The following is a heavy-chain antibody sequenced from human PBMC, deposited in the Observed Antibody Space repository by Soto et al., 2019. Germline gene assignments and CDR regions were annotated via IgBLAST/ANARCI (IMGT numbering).Heavy chain of an antibody. CDR1: GFTFSSYW. CDR2: IKQDGSEK. D-gene: IGHD6-25*01. V-gene: IGHV3-7*01. J-gene: IGHJ6*03. Sequence: EVQLVESGGGLVQPGGSLRLSCAASGFTFSSYWMSWVRQAPGKGLEWVANIKQDGSEKYYVDSVKGRFIISRDNAKNSLYLQMNSLRAEDTAVYYCAREARLHKSPRGYYYMDVWGKGTTVTVSS. CDR3: AREARLHKSPRGYYYMDV.